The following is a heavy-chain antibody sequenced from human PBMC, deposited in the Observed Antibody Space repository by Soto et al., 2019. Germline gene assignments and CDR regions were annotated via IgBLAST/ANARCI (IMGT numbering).Heavy chain of an antibody. CDR2: IKQDGSEK. Sequence: EVQLVESGGGLVQPGGSLRLSCAASGLTFSTYWMTWVRQAPGKGLEWVANIKQDGSEKHYVDSVKGRFTISRDNPKNSLYLQMNSLRAEDTAVYYCASQRRDGYFGDYWGQGTLVTVSS. J-gene: IGHJ4*02. V-gene: IGHV3-7*01. CDR3: ASQRRDGYFGDY. CDR1: GLTFSTYW. D-gene: IGHD5-12*01.